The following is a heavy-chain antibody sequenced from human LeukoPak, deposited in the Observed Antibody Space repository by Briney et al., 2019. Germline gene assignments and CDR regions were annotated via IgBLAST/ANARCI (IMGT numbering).Heavy chain of an antibody. CDR3: ARPSLWFGELTGAFDI. J-gene: IGHJ3*02. Sequence: PSETLSLTCAVYGGSFSGYYWGWIRQPPGKGLEWIGSIYHSGSTYYNPSLKSRVTISVDTSKNQFPLKLSSVTAADTAVYYCARPSLWFGELTGAFDIWGQGTMVTVSS. D-gene: IGHD3-10*01. CDR2: IYHSGST. V-gene: IGHV4-38-2*01. CDR1: GGSFSGYY.